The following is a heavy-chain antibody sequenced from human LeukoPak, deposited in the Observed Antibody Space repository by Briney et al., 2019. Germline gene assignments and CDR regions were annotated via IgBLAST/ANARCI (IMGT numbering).Heavy chain of an antibody. CDR1: GYTFTSYG. J-gene: IGHJ6*02. CDR3: ARRTTVVTLDGYYYGMDV. CDR2: ISAYDGNT. V-gene: IGHV1-18*01. D-gene: IGHD4-23*01. Sequence: ASVKVSCTASGYTFTSYGISWVRQAPGQGLEWMGWISAYDGNTNYAQKLQGGVTMTTDTSTSTAYMELRSLRSDDTAVYYCARRTTVVTLDGYYYGMDVWGQGTTVTVSS.